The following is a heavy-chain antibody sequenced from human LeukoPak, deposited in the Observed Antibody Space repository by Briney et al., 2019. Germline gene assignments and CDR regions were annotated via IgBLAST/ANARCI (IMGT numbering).Heavy chain of an antibody. V-gene: IGHV1-8*01. Sequence: ASVKVSCKASGYTFTSYDINWVRQATGQGLEWMGWMNPNSGNTGYAQKFQGRVTMTRNTSISTAYMELSSLRSEDTAVCYCARGSSTRYYYYYYMDVWGKGTTVTVSS. CDR1: GYTFTSYD. J-gene: IGHJ6*03. CDR3: ARGSSTRYYYYYYMDV. CDR2: MNPNSGNT. D-gene: IGHD2-2*01.